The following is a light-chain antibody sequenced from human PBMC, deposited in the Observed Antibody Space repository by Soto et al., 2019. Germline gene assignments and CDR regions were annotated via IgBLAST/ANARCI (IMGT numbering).Light chain of an antibody. CDR3: QQYASAPLT. Sequence: EIVLTQSLGTLSLSPGARATLSCRASQSVGQNYLAWFQQKPGQAPRLLLYDASSRATGVPDRFSGSGSGTDFTLTISRLEPEDFAVYYCQQYASAPLTFGGGTKVEIK. CDR1: QSVGQNY. V-gene: IGKV3-20*01. J-gene: IGKJ4*01. CDR2: DAS.